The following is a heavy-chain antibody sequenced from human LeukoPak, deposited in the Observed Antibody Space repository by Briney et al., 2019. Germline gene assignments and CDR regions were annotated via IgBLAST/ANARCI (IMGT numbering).Heavy chain of an antibody. Sequence: GGSLRLSCAASGFNFSSHWMHWVRQAPGKGLVWVSRLRSSGNGTTYADSVKGRFTISRDNAKNTLFLQMNSLGIEDTAVYYCVRGREVRGRSMDVWGKGTTVIVSP. J-gene: IGHJ6*04. D-gene: IGHD3-10*01. CDR2: LRSSGNGT. V-gene: IGHV3-74*03. CDR3: VRGREVRGRSMDV. CDR1: GFNFSSHW.